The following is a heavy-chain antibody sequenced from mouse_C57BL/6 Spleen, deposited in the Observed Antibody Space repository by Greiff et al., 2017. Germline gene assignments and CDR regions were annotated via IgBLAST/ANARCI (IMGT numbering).Heavy chain of an antibody. D-gene: IGHD2-3*01. V-gene: IGHV1-69*01. J-gene: IGHJ4*01. CDR3: ARWDGYTPYYAMDY. CDR2: IDPSDSYT. Sequence: QVQLQQPGAELVMPGASVKLSCKASGYTFTSYWMHWVKQRPGQGLEWIGEIDPSDSYTNYNQKFKGKSTLTVDKSSSTAYMQLSSLTSADSAVYYCARWDGYTPYYAMDYWGQGTSVTVSS. CDR1: GYTFTSYW.